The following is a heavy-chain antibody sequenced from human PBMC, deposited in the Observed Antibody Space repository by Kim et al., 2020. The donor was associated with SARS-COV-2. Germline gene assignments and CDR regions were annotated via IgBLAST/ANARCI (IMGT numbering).Heavy chain of an antibody. CDR1: GFTFSSYG. D-gene: IGHD5-12*01. CDR3: AKDAIDRWLQSHFDY. CDR2: ISYDGSNK. J-gene: IGHJ4*02. V-gene: IGHV3-30*18. Sequence: GGSLRLSCAASGFTFSSYGMHWVRQAPGKGLEWVAVISYDGSNKYYADSVKGPFTISRDNSKNTLYLQMNSLRAEDTAVYYCAKDAIDRWLQSHFDYWGQGTLVTVSS.